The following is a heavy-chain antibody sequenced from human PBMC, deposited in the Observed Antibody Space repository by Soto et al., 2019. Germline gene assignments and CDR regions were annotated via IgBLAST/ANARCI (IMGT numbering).Heavy chain of an antibody. CDR3: ARGDTAILLFDP. Sequence: GASVKVSCKASGYTFTSYDINWVRQATGQGLEWMGWMNPNSGNTGYAQKFQGRVTMTRNTSISTAYMELSSLRSGDTAVYYCARGDTAILLFDPWGQGTLVTVSS. CDR1: GYTFTSYD. CDR2: MNPNSGNT. D-gene: IGHD5-18*01. V-gene: IGHV1-8*01. J-gene: IGHJ5*02.